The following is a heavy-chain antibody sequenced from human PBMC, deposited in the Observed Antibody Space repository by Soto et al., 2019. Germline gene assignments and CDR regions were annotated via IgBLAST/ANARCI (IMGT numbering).Heavy chain of an antibody. Sequence: QVQLQESGPGLVKPSETLSLTCTVSGGSISSYYWSWIRQPPGKGLEWIGYIYYSGRTNYNPSLKSRVTISVDTSKNQFSLKLSSVTAADTAVYYCAREGSSGWYASWGQGTLVTVSS. CDR3: AREGSSGWYAS. CDR1: GGSISSYY. D-gene: IGHD6-19*01. V-gene: IGHV4-59*01. J-gene: IGHJ5*01. CDR2: IYYSGRT.